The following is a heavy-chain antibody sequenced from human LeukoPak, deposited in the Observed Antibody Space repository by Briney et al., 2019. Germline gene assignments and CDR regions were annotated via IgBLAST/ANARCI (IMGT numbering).Heavy chain of an antibody. CDR1: DDSISDYF. CDR3: VKSSGSRFGP. J-gene: IGHJ5*02. Sequence: KSSETLSLTCTVSDDSISDYFWSWIRQPPGKGLEWIAYIRNSGPTRYNPSLQSRVTISLDTSKNQFSLKLTSVTAADTAIYYCVKSSGSRFGPWGQGTLVTVSS. CDR2: IRNSGPT. V-gene: IGHV4-59*01. D-gene: IGHD3-22*01.